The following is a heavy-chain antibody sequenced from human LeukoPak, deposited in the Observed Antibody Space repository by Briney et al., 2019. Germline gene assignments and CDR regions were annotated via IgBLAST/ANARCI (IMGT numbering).Heavy chain of an antibody. J-gene: IGHJ4*02. V-gene: IGHV1-18*01. CDR2: ISAYNGNT. D-gene: IGHD2-2*01. CDR3: ARVGAYCSSSSCFDY. CDR1: GYTFTSYG. Sequence: ASVKVSCKTSGYTFTSYGISWVRQAAGQGLEWMGLISAYNGNTDYAQKFQGRVTMTTDTSTSTAYMELRSLRSDDTAVYYCARVGAYCSSSSCFDYWDQGTLVTVSS.